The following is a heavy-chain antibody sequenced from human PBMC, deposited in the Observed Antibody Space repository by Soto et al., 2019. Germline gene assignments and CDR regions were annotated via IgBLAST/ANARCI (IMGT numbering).Heavy chain of an antibody. CDR1: GFGFGGKT. J-gene: IGHJ5*02. CDR3: ATDIHATWLLNS. D-gene: IGHD2-2*02. CDR2: IAPDGSQI. V-gene: IGHV3-30-3*01. Sequence: GESLKISCAASGFGFGGKTMYWVRQAPGRGLEWVALIAPDGSQIYYADSVKGRFTISRDNSKNTLYLQMDSLRAEDTSLYLCATDIHATWLLNSWGQGTLVTVSS.